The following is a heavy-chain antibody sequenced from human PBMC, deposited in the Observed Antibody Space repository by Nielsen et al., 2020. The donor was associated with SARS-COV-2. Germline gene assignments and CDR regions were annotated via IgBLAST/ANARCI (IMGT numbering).Heavy chain of an antibody. Sequence: GSLRLSCTVSGGSISSYYWSWIRQPPGKGLEWTGYIYYSGSTNYNPSLKSRVTISVDTSKNQFSLKLSSVTAADTAVYYCASAIFDFWSGYYNAFDIWGQGTMVTVSS. D-gene: IGHD3-3*01. CDR3: ASAIFDFWSGYYNAFDI. CDR2: IYYSGST. V-gene: IGHV4-59*01. CDR1: GGSISSYY. J-gene: IGHJ3*02.